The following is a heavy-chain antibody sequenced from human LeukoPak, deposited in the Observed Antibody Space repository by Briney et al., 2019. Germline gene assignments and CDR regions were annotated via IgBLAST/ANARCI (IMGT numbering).Heavy chain of an antibody. CDR1: GGSISSSSYY. CDR3: ARDGREYSGYDYFDY. D-gene: IGHD5-12*01. V-gene: IGHV4-61*01. Sequence: SETLSLTCTVSGGSISSSSYYWGWIRQPPGKGLEWIGYIYYSGSTNYNPSLKSRVTISVDTSKNQFSLKLSSVTAADTAVYYCARDGREYSGYDYFDYWGQGTLVTVSS. CDR2: IYYSGST. J-gene: IGHJ4*02.